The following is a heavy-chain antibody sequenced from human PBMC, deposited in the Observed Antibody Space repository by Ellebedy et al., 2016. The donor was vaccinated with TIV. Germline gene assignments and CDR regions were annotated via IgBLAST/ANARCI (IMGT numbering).Heavy chain of an antibody. V-gene: IGHV4-61*01. Sequence: SETLSLXCTVSGGSVSSGSYYWSWIRQPPGKGLEWIGYIYYSGSTNYNPSLKSRVTISVDTSKNQFSLKLSSVTAADTAVYYCAREVAVAYHFDYWGQGTLVTVSS. CDR2: IYYSGST. CDR3: AREVAVAYHFDY. CDR1: GGSVSSGSYY. D-gene: IGHD6-19*01. J-gene: IGHJ4*02.